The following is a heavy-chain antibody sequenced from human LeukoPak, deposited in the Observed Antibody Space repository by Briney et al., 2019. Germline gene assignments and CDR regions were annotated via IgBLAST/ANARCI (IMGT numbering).Heavy chain of an antibody. D-gene: IGHD1-1*01. CDR1: GYTFTTYA. J-gene: IGHJ4*02. CDR2: INTGNGNT. V-gene: IGHV1-3*03. Sequence: ASVKVSCKASGYTFTTYAMHWVRQAPGQRLEWMGWINTGNGNTKYSQEFQGRVTITRDTSASTVYMELSSLRSEDMAVYYCARVGRLWRNDAEYYFDYWGQGTLVTVSS. CDR3: ARVGRLWRNDAEYYFDY.